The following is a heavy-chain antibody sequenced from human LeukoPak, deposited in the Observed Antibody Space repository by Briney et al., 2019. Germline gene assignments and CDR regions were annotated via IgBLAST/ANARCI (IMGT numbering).Heavy chain of an antibody. CDR2: IKQDGSEK. D-gene: IGHD5-18*01. J-gene: IGHJ6*02. CDR3: ARVDTAMVRVAYYGMDV. CDR1: GFTFSSYW. V-gene: IGHV3-7*01. Sequence: GGSLRLSCAASGFTFSSYWMSWVRQAPGKGLEWAANIKQDGSEKYYVDSVKGRFTISRDNAKNSLYLQMNSLRAEDTAVYYCARVDTAMVRVAYYGMDVWGQGTTVTVSS.